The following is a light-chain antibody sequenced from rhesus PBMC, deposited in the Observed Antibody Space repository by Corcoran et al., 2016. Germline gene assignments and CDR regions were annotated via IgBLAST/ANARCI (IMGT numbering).Light chain of an antibody. CDR1: QSISNY. J-gene: IGKJ4*01. CDR3: QQFKNYLT. V-gene: IGKV1-41*01. Sequence: DIQMTQSPSSLSASVGDRVTITCRASQSISNYLNWYKPEPGKAPKLLIYSAARLHSGVPSRFSGSGSGTEFTLTISSLQPEDFATYYCQQFKNYLTFGGGTKVEIK. CDR2: SAA.